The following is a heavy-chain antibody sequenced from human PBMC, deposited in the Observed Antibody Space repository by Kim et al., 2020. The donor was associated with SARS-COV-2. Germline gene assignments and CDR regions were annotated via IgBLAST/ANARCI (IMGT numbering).Heavy chain of an antibody. J-gene: IGHJ4*02. D-gene: IGHD2-21*01. CDR3: ARDVKGCVYHFHY. Sequence: YAHSVQGLFSISRDNSKYTMYLHMYSLRPEDTVVYYCARDVKGCVYHFHYWGQRTLVTVSS. V-gene: IGHV3-30*07.